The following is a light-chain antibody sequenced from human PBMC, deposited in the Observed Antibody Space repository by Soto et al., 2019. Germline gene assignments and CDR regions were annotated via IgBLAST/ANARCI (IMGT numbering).Light chain of an antibody. CDR3: QQYYSYPRT. V-gene: IGKV1-8*01. CDR2: GAS. Sequence: AIRMTQSPSSFSASTGDRVTITCRASQDISSYLAWYEQKPGKAPKLLIYGASILQSGVPSRFSGSGSGTDFTLTISRLQSEDFATYYCQQYYSYPRTFGQGTKVEIK. CDR1: QDISSY. J-gene: IGKJ1*01.